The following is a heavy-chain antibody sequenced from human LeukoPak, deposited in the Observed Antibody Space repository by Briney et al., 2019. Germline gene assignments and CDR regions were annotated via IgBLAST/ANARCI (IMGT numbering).Heavy chain of an antibody. CDR3: ARGNYKFLEAIYYYTDV. D-gene: IGHD3-3*01. CDR2: VLFTGDT. Sequence: GSLRLSCAASGFTFSNYAMSWIRQPPGKGLEWIGAVLFTGDTYYTPSLKSRVTISVHTSNKQFSLKLSSVTAADTAVYYCARGNYKFLEAIYYYTDVWGKGTTVTVS. J-gene: IGHJ6*03. CDR1: GFTFSNYA. V-gene: IGHV4-59*04.